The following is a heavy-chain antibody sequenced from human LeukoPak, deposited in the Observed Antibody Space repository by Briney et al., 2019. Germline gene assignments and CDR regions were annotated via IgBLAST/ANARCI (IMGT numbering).Heavy chain of an antibody. CDR2: IYYSGST. CDR3: ARRSYSSSWHDWFDP. J-gene: IGHJ5*02. CDR1: GGSISSYY. D-gene: IGHD6-13*01. Sequence: SETLSLTCTVSGGSISSYYWSWIRQPPGKGLEWIGYIYYSGSTNYNPSLKSRVTISVDTSKNQFSLKLSSVTAADTAVYYCARRSYSSSWHDWFDPWGQGTLVTVSS. V-gene: IGHV4-59*08.